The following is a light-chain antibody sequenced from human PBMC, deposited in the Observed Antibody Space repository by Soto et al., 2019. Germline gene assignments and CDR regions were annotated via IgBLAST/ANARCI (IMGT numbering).Light chain of an antibody. CDR1: SSNIGNNY. CDR3: AAWDDSLSGVV. CDR2: RNN. Sequence: QAVVTQPPSASGTPGQRVTISCSGTSSNIGNNYVNWYQQLPGTAPKLLIYRNNQRPSGVPDRFSGSKSGTSASLAISGLRSEDEADYYCAAWDDSLSGVVFGGGTQLTVL. J-gene: IGLJ2*01. V-gene: IGLV1-47*01.